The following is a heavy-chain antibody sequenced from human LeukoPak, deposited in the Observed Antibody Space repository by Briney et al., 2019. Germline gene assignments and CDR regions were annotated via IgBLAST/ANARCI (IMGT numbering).Heavy chain of an antibody. J-gene: IGHJ4*02. V-gene: IGHV3-48*04. CDR1: GFTFSSYS. D-gene: IGHD3-9*01. CDR3: ARDAYDILTGYSLSVY. Sequence: GGSLRLSCAASGFTFSSYSMNWVRQAPGKGLEWVSYISSSSSTIYYADSVKGRFTIFRDNAKNSLYLQMNSLRAEDTAVYYCARDAYDILTGYSLSVYWGQGTLVTVSS. CDR2: ISSSSSTI.